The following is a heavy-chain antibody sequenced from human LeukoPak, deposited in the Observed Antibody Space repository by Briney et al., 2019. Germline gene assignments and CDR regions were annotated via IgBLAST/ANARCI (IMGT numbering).Heavy chain of an antibody. CDR1: GFSFGDFY. V-gene: IGHV3-11*06. CDR3: ARGHYDMGV. CDR2: ISPSSTYT. Sequence: GGSLRLSCAASGFSFGDFYMTWIRQAPGKGLEWLSHISPSSTYTNFADSVKGRFTISRDNVNNSLYLQMNSLRAEDTAVYYCARGHYDMGVWGQGTTVTVSS. J-gene: IGHJ6*02.